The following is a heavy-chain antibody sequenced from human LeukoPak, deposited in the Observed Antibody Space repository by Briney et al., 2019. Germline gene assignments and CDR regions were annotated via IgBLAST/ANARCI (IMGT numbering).Heavy chain of an antibody. J-gene: IGHJ6*03. CDR2: IYNSGIT. CDR3: ARDHLPAGAPGYYMDV. D-gene: IGHD4/OR15-4a*01. V-gene: IGHV4-59*02. CDR1: GGSVSSHF. Sequence: PSETPSLTCTVSGGSVSSHFWSWIRQPPGKGLEWIGYIYNSGITNYNPSLKSRVTMSVDTSKNQFSLMLRSVTAADTAVYYCARDHLPAGAPGYYMDVWGKGTTVTVSS.